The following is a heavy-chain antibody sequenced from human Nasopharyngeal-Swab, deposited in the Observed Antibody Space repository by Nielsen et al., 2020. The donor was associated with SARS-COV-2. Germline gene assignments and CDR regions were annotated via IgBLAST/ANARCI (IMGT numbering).Heavy chain of an antibody. CDR1: GYSFRTYG. Sequence: GGSLRLSCVASGYSFRTYGMSWVRQAPGKGLEWVAAISGSGDISGSGGSTYYADSVKGRFTISRDNSKNTLSLQMNGLGAEDTAVYYCARDSMTSGYAADFWGQGTLVTVSS. CDR2: ISGSGDISGSGGST. V-gene: IGHV3-23*01. D-gene: IGHD3-9*01. J-gene: IGHJ4*02. CDR3: ARDSMTSGYAADF.